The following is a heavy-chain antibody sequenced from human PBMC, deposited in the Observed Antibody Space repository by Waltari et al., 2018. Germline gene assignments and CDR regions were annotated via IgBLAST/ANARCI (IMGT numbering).Heavy chain of an antibody. J-gene: IGHJ4*02. CDR1: GFTVSSYE. CDR2: IGSTGSTI. D-gene: IGHD3-22*01. V-gene: IGHV3-48*03. CDR3: ARTHLSSNGYYY. Sequence: EVQLVESGGGLVQPGGSLRLSCVAYGFTVSSYEMNWVHQAPGKGLEWVSYIGSTGSTIYYADSVKGRFTISRDNAKNSLYLQMNNLRAEDTAVYYCARTHLSSNGYYYWGQGTLVTVSS.